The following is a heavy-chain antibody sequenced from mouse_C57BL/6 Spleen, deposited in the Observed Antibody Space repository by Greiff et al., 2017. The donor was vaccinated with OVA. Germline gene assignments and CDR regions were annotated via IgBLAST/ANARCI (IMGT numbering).Heavy chain of an antibody. D-gene: IGHD2-3*01. CDR1: GFTFSSYA. Sequence: EVKLVESGGGLVKPGGSLKLSCAASGFTFSSYAMSWVRQTPEKRLEWVATISDGGSYTYYPDNVKGRFTISRDNAKNNLYLQMSHLKSEDTAMYYCARWAVYDGYLDYWGQGTTLTVSS. V-gene: IGHV5-4*03. J-gene: IGHJ2*01. CDR2: ISDGGSYT. CDR3: ARWAVYDGYLDY.